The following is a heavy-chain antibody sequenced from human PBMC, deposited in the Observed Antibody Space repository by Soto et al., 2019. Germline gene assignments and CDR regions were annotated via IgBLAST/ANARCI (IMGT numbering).Heavy chain of an antibody. CDR3: ARPFTMVRGPYYYGMDV. D-gene: IGHD3-10*01. CDR2: IYYSGST. J-gene: IGHJ6*02. V-gene: IGHV4-39*01. Sequence: SETLSLTCTVSRGSISSGRYYWGGIRQPPGKGLEWIGSIYYSGSTYYNPSLKSRVTISVDTSKNQFSLKLSSVTAADTAVYYCARPFTMVRGPYYYGMDVWGQGTTVT. CDR1: RGSISSGRYY.